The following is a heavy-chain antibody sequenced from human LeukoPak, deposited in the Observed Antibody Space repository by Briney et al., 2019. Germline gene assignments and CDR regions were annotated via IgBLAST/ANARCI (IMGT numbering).Heavy chain of an antibody. CDR2: ISGSGGST. CDR1: GFTFSSYG. J-gene: IGHJ4*02. Sequence: PGGSLRLSCAASGFTFSSYGMSWVRQAPGKGLEWVSAISGSGGSTYYADSVKGRFTISRDNSKNTLYLQMNSLRAGDTAVYYCAKESRGELLFHPPDYWGQGTLVTVSS. V-gene: IGHV3-23*01. D-gene: IGHD1-26*01. CDR3: AKESRGELLFHPPDY.